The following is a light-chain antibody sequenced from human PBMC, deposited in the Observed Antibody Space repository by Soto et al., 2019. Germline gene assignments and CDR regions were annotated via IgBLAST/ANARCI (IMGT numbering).Light chain of an antibody. CDR2: SYN. Sequence: QSVLTQPPSASATPRQRVTISCFGSSSNIGSNNVNWYQHLPGTAPKLLIHSYNQRPSGVPDRFSASKSGTSASLAISGLQSEDEADYYCATWDDSLDGWVFGGGTKLTVL. CDR1: SSNIGSNN. J-gene: IGLJ3*02. V-gene: IGLV1-44*01. CDR3: ATWDDSLDGWV.